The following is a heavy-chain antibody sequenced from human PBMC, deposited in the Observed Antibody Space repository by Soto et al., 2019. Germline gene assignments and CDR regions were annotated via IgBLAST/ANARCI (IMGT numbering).Heavy chain of an antibody. Sequence: PSETLSLPCTVSGGSISSHYWSWIRQPPGKRQEWIGYVHNSGSTNYNPSLKSRDTTAVDTAKNQFSLRLSSVTAADTVVYYCAKHVYEFDNGDNNWFDSWCQGILVTVSS. CDR2: VHNSGST. CDR3: AKHVYEFDNGDNNWFDS. CDR1: GGSISSHY. D-gene: IGHD2-21*02. J-gene: IGHJ5*01. V-gene: IGHV4-59*08.